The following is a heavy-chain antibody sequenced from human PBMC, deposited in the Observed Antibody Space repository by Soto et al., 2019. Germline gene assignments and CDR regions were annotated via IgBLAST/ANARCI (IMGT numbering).Heavy chain of an antibody. CDR1: GFTFSSYW. Sequence: PGGPLTLSRTASGFTFSSYWMHCVRQVPGKGLVWVSRINSDGSITSYADSVKGRFTISRDNPKNTLYLKMNSLRTEDTAVYYCAREGEEAKMNYYYYGMEVWGQGTAVTVPS. CDR2: INSDGSIT. CDR3: AREGEEAKMNYYYYGMEV. J-gene: IGHJ6*02. V-gene: IGHV3-74*01. D-gene: IGHD1-26*01.